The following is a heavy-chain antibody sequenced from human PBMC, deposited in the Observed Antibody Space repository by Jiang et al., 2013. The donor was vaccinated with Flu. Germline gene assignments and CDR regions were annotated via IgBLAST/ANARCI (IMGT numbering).Heavy chain of an antibody. CDR1: GDSVSSNSAA. D-gene: IGHD1-26*01. J-gene: IGHJ3*02. CDR2: TYYRSKWYN. V-gene: IGHV6-1*01. CDR3: ARDGPLIVGATHAFDI. Sequence: QTLSLTCAISGDSVSSNSAAWNWIRQSPSRGLEWLGRTYYRSKWYNDYAVSVKSRITINPDTSKNQFSLQLNSVTPEDTAVYYCARDGPLIVGATHAFDIWGQGTMVTVSS.